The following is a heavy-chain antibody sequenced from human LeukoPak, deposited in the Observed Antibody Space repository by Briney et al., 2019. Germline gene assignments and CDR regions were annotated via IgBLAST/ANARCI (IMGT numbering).Heavy chain of an antibody. Sequence: ASVKVSCKASGYTFTSYAMNWVRQAPGQGLEWMGWINTNTGNPTYAQGFTGRFVFSLDTSVSTAYLQISSLKAEDTGVYYCAREAAAAGSGYYYYYYMDVWGKGTTVTVSS. CDR3: AREAAAAGSGYYYYYYMDV. CDR2: INTNTGNP. CDR1: GYTFTSYA. J-gene: IGHJ6*03. V-gene: IGHV7-4-1*02. D-gene: IGHD6-13*01.